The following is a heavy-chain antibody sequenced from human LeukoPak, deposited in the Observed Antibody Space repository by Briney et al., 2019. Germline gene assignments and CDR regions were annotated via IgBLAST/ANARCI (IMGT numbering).Heavy chain of an antibody. J-gene: IGHJ4*02. CDR3: AKQTTTSCYTGSDY. Sequence: GGFLRLSCVASGFTFSSYAMSWVRQAPGKGLEWVSGICSSDNGRYYADSVKGRFTISRDNSKNTLYLQMNSLRADDTAVYYCAKQTTTSCYTGSDYWGQGTLVTVSS. CDR1: GFTFSSYA. D-gene: IGHD2-2*02. V-gene: IGHV3-23*01. CDR2: ICSSDNGR.